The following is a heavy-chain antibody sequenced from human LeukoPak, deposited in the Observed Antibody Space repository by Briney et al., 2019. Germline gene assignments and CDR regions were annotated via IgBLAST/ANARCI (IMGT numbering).Heavy chain of an antibody. J-gene: IGHJ5*01. CDR3: VRDWDHFDFDS. D-gene: IGHD3-9*01. CDR2: IKSDGSHT. CDR1: GFTFSNYW. Sequence: GGSLRLSCAASGFTFSNYWMPWVRQAPGKGLVWVSRIKSDGSHTIYADSVKGRFTISRDNAKNTLYLQMKSLRAEDTAVYYCVRDWDHFDFDSWGLGTLVTVSS. V-gene: IGHV3-74*01.